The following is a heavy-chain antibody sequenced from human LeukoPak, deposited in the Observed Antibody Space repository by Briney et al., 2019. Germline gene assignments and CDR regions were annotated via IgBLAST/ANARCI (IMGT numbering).Heavy chain of an antibody. CDR2: IYYSGST. Sequence: SETLSLTCTVSGGSISSYYWSWIRQPPGKGLEWIGYIYYSGSTNYNPSLKSRVTISVDTSKNQFSLKLSSMTAADTAVYYCASLGGGGDYWGQGTLVTVSS. CDR1: GGSISSYY. D-gene: IGHD3-10*01. V-gene: IGHV4-59*01. J-gene: IGHJ4*02. CDR3: ASLGGGGDY.